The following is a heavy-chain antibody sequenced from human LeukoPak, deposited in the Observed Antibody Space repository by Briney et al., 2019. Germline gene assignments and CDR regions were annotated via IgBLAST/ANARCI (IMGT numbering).Heavy chain of an antibody. Sequence: PGGSLRLSCAASGFTFSSYWMSWVRQAPGKGLEWVANIKQDGGEKYYVDSVKGRFTISRDNAKNSLYLQMNSLRAEDTAVYYCAREGARSSGWTYYFDYWGQGTLVTVSS. J-gene: IGHJ4*02. V-gene: IGHV3-7*01. D-gene: IGHD6-19*01. CDR1: GFTFSSYW. CDR3: AREGARSSGWTYYFDY. CDR2: IKQDGGEK.